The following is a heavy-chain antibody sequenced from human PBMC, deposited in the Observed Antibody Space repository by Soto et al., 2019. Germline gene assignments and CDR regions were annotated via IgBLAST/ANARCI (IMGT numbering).Heavy chain of an antibody. CDR2: IYYIGST. CDR3: ARGTSSWDFDK. CDR1: GGSIGSDY. V-gene: IGHV4-59*01. D-gene: IGHD2-2*01. J-gene: IGHJ4*02. Sequence: PSETLSLTCTVSGGSIGSDYWTWIRQPPGKGLEWIGYIYYIGSTNYNPSLKSRVTISVDTSKNLLSLKVTSVTAADTAVYYCARGTSSWDFDKWGQGTLVTVSS.